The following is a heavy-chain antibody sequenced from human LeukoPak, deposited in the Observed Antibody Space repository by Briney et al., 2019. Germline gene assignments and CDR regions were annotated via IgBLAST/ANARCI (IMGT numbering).Heavy chain of an antibody. CDR1: GGSFSGYY. Sequence: PSETLSLTCAVYGGSFSGYYWSWIRQPPGKGLEWIGEINHSGSTNYNPSLKSRVTISVDTSKNQFSLKLSSVTAADTAVYYCARHSLWFGELFPAFDYWGQGTLVTVSS. V-gene: IGHV4-34*01. CDR3: ARHSLWFGELFPAFDY. D-gene: IGHD3-10*01. CDR2: INHSGST. J-gene: IGHJ4*02.